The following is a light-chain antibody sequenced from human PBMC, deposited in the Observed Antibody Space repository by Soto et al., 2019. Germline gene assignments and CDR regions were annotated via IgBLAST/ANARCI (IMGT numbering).Light chain of an antibody. Sequence: QSVLTQPASVSGSPGQSIAISCTGNSSDVGGYNYVSWYQQHPGKTPNLMIYDVSNRPSGVSNRFSGSKSGNTASLTISGLQAEDEADYYCSSYTSSSTWVFGGGTKLTVL. CDR3: SSYTSSSTWV. CDR1: SSDVGGYNY. J-gene: IGLJ3*02. V-gene: IGLV2-14*01. CDR2: DVS.